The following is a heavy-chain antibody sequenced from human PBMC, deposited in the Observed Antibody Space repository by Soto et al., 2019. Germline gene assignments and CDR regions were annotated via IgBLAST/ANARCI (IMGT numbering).Heavy chain of an antibody. CDR2: IYPGDSNT. Sequence: PGESLKISCRGSWYNFSNYWIAWVRPMPGKGLEWMGFIYPGDSNTRYNPSFQGQVTIAADKSVNTAYLQWSSLKASDTAKYYCARHVGSTYFDFWGQGTLVTVSS. CDR3: ARHVGSTYFDF. V-gene: IGHV5-51*01. D-gene: IGHD1-26*01. CDR1: WYNFSNYW. J-gene: IGHJ4*02.